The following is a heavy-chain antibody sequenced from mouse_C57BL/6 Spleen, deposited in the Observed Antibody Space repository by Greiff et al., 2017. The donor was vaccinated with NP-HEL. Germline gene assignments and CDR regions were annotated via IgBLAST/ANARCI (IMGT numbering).Heavy chain of an antibody. J-gene: IGHJ3*01. D-gene: IGHD3-2*02. Sequence: VQGVESGAELVKPGASVKISCKASGYAFSSYWMNWVKQRPGKGLEWIGQIYPGDGDTNYNGKFKGKATLTADKSSSTAYMQLSSLTSEDSAVYFCARDSSGPWFAYWGQGTLVTVSA. CDR2: IYPGDGDT. CDR1: GYAFSSYW. V-gene: IGHV1-80*01. CDR3: ARDSSGPWFAY.